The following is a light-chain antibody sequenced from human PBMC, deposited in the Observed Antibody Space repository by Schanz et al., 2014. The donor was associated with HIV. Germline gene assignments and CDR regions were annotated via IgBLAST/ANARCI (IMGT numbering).Light chain of an antibody. Sequence: EIVMTQSPGTLSLSPGDRATLSCRASQSVSSSYLAWYQQKPGQAPRLLIYGASSRAIGIPDRFSGSGSGTDFTLTISRLAPEDFAVYYCQQYGSSPRTFGQGTKVEIK. CDR1: QSVSSSY. J-gene: IGKJ1*01. V-gene: IGKV3-20*01. CDR3: QQYGSSPRT. CDR2: GAS.